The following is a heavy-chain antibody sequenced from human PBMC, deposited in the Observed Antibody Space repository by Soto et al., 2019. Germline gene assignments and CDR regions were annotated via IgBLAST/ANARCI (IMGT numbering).Heavy chain of an antibody. CDR3: ARGRYSSGWFDGANYYYYGMDV. CDR1: GGSIRSTDYC. CDR2: VQYSGST. J-gene: IGHJ6*02. Sequence: SETLSLTCTVSGGSIRSTDYCWGWIRQPPGKGPEFIGSVQYSGSTDYNPSLKSRVTMSVDTSKNQFSLNLSSVTAADSAVYYCARGRYSSGWFDGANYYYYGMDVWGQGTTVTVSS. V-gene: IGHV4-39*01. D-gene: IGHD6-19*01.